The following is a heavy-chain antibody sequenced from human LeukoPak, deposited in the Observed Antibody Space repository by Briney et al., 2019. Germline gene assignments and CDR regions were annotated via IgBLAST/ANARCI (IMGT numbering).Heavy chain of an antibody. V-gene: IGHV4-39*07. J-gene: IGHJ4*02. Sequence: PSETLSLTCTVTGGSISSSSYYWGWIRQPPGKGLEWIGSIYYSGSTYYNPSLKSRVTISVDTSKNQFSLKLSSVTAADTAVYYCARDGYSGSSLFDSWGQGTLVTVSS. CDR1: GGSISSSSYY. CDR2: IYYSGST. CDR3: ARDGYSGSSLFDS. D-gene: IGHD1-26*01.